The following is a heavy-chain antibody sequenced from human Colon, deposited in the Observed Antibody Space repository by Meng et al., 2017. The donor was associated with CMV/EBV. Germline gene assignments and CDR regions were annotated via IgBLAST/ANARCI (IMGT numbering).Heavy chain of an antibody. Sequence: GESLKISCTVSRFSFSDFWMNWVRQAPGKGLEWVANIKTDGSETYYADSVKGRFIISRDNAKNSLYLQMNSLRVEDTAVYFCARARGQLCFDLWGQGALVTVSS. V-gene: IGHV3-7*01. D-gene: IGHD3-10*01. CDR1: RFSFSDFW. CDR2: IKTDGSET. CDR3: ARARGQLCFDL. J-gene: IGHJ4*02.